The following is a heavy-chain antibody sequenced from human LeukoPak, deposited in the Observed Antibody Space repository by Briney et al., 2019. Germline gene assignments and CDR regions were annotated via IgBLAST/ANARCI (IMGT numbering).Heavy chain of an antibody. CDR2: ISGSGGST. CDR3: AKVGGYDFWSGYYCCFDY. CDR1: GFTFSSYA. Sequence: PGGSLRLSCAASGFTFSSYAMSWVRQAPGKGLEWVSAISGSGGSTYYADSVKGRFTISRDNSKNTLYLQMNSLRAEDTAVYYCAKVGGYDFWSGYYCCFDYWGQGTLVTVSS. D-gene: IGHD3-3*01. J-gene: IGHJ4*02. V-gene: IGHV3-23*01.